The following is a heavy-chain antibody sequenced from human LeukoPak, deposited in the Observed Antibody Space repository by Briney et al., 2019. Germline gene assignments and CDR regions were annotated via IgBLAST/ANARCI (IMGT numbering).Heavy chain of an antibody. V-gene: IGHV4-39*07. CDR2: IYHSGST. J-gene: IGHJ6*03. Sequence: SETLSLTCTVSGGSISSSSYYWGWIRQPPGKGLEWIGNIYHSGSTYYNPSLESRLTISLDTSKNQFSLKLSSVTAAETAVYYCARGPSTYSYAYYFYMDVWGNGTTVTVSS. CDR1: GGSISSSSYY. CDR3: ARGPSTYSYAYYFYMDV. D-gene: IGHD5-18*01.